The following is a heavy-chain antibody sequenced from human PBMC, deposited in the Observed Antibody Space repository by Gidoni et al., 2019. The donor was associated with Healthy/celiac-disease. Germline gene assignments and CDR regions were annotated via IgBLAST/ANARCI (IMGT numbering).Heavy chain of an antibody. Sequence: QVQLQESGPGLVKPSETLSLTCTVPGGSIISYYWSWIRQPAGKGLEWIGRIDTSGSTNYNPSLKSRVTMSVDTSKNQFSLKLSSVTAADTAVYYCARDSSGYYDLWYFDYWGQGTLVTVSS. V-gene: IGHV4-4*07. CDR1: GGSIISYY. D-gene: IGHD3-22*01. CDR2: IDTSGST. J-gene: IGHJ4*02. CDR3: ARDSSGYYDLWYFDY.